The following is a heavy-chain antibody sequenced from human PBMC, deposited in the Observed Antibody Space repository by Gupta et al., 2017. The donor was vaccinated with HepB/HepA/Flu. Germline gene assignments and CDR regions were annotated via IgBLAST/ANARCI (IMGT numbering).Heavy chain of an antibody. D-gene: IGHD3-10*01. CDR3: AKAGVRGSSYFHAMDV. V-gene: IGHV3-9*01. CDR1: GFTFNDYA. J-gene: IGHJ6*02. Sequence: EVQLVESGGGLVQPGRSLRLSCAASGFTFNDYAMDWVRQLPGKGLEWVSGISWNSGALGYADSVKGRFTISRDNAKNSLYLQMNSLRAEDTALYYCAKAGVRGSSYFHAMDVWGQGTTVTVSS. CDR2: ISWNSGAL.